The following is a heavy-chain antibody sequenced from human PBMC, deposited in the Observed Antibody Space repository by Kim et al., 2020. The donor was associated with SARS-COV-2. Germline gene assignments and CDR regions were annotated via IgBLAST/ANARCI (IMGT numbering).Heavy chain of an antibody. CDR3: ARPYCSGGSCPYWYFDL. CDR1: GFTVSSNY. J-gene: IGHJ2*01. CDR2: IYSGGST. D-gene: IGHD2-15*01. Sequence: GGSLRLSCAASGFTVSSNYMSWVRQAPGKGLEWVSVIYSGGSTYYADSVKGRFTISRHNSKNTLYLQMNSLRAEDTAVYYCARPYCSGGSCPYWYFDLWGRGTLVTVSS. V-gene: IGHV3-53*04.